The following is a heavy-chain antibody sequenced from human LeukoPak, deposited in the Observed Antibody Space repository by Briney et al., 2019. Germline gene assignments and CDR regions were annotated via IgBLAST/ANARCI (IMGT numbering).Heavy chain of an antibody. Sequence: PGGSLRLSCAASGFTVSSNYMSWVRQAPGKGLEWVSVIYSGGSTYHADSVKGRFTISRDNSKNTLHFQMNSLRAEDKAVYYCARGLAAAGSDAFDIWGQGTMVTVSS. J-gene: IGHJ3*02. CDR1: GFTVSSNY. CDR3: ARGLAAAGSDAFDI. D-gene: IGHD6-13*01. CDR2: IYSGGST. V-gene: IGHV3-53*01.